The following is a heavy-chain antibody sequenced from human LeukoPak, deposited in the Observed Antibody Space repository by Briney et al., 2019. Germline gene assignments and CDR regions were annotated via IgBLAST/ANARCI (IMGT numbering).Heavy chain of an antibody. CDR3: ARAFVCSSTSCYTGDAFDI. CDR2: INPSGGST. CDR1: GYTFTSYY. V-gene: IGHV1-46*03. D-gene: IGHD2-2*02. J-gene: IGHJ3*02. Sequence: ASVKVSCMASGYTFTSYYMHWVRQAPGQGLEWMGIINPSGGSTSYAQKFQGRVTMTRDTSTSTVYMELSSLRSEDTAVYYCARAFVCSSTSCYTGDAFDIWGQGTMVTVSS.